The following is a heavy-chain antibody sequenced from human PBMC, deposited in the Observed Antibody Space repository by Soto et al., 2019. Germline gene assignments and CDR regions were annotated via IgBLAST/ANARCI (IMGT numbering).Heavy chain of an antibody. J-gene: IGHJ3*01. CDR2: IIPVFDKA. CDR3: ARLRRDWGDAFEL. Sequence: QVKLVQSGADVKKPGSSVKVSCKTSGGSFGSSAISWVRQAPAQGLEWMGEIIPVFDKANYAQNFQGRLTITADELTATVFLELSSLRSGDTAVYCWARLRRDWGDAFELWGLGKFVTFSS. D-gene: IGHD3-16*01. CDR1: GGSFGSSA. V-gene: IGHV1-69*01.